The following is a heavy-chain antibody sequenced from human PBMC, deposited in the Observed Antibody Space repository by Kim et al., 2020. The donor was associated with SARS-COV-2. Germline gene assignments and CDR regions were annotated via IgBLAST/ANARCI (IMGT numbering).Heavy chain of an antibody. CDR2: IYRVGRT. D-gene: IGHD2-15*01. J-gene: IGHJ6*03. Sequence: GGSLRLSCAASGFSVSSNYISWVRQAPGKGLEWVSVIYRVGRTYYADSVTGRFTISRDNSKNTMYLQMNSLRAEDTAVYYCARDSSYYYMDVWGKGTTVTVSS. V-gene: IGHV3-53*01. CDR3: ARDSSYYYMDV. CDR1: GFSVSSNY.